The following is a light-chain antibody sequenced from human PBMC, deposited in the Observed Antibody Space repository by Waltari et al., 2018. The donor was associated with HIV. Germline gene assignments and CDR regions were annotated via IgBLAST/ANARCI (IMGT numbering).Light chain of an antibody. CDR3: QCNDPTNYVV. V-gene: IGLV6-57*01. Sequence: FMLTQPHSVSESPGKTITISCTRSSGSIARNYVQWYQHRPGTSPTAVAIDYKQGPSGVPDRVSATIDSSSNSAYLTISGLKTEDEADYYCQCNDPTNYVVFGGGTHLTVL. CDR1: SGSIARNY. J-gene: IGLJ2*01. CDR2: DYK.